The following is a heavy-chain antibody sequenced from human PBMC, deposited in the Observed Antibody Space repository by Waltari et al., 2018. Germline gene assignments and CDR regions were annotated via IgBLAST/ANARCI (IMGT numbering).Heavy chain of an antibody. Sequence: QVQLVQSGAEVKKPGASVMVSCKASGYKSTGFYLHWLRQAPGQGLEWMGWINPNSGRTRYAQKFEDRVTMSRDTSITTAFMELTGLRPDDTAVYYCARDDHCDFWGQGTLVTVSS. CDR1: GYKSTGFY. V-gene: IGHV1-2*02. CDR3: ARDDHCDF. CDR2: INPNSGRT. J-gene: IGHJ4*02.